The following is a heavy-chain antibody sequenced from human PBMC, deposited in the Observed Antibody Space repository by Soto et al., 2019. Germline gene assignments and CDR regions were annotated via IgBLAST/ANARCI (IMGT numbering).Heavy chain of an antibody. D-gene: IGHD6-6*01. V-gene: IGHV1-46*01. CDR2: INPSGSYT. Sequence: ASVKVSCKASGYTFTSYYMNWVRQAPGQGLEWLGIINPSGSYTTYAQRFLGRVTMTSDTSTSTVHMELGSLTSEDTAVYYCARDHLYSSSIDNWFDPWGQGTLVTVSS. CDR3: ARDHLYSSSIDNWFDP. CDR1: GYTFTSYY. J-gene: IGHJ5*02.